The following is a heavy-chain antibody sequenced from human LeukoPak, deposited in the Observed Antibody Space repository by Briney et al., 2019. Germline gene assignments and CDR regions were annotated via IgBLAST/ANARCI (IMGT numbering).Heavy chain of an antibody. D-gene: IGHD2/OR15-2a*01. Sequence: PGGSLRLSCAASGFTFSSYSMNWVRQAPGKGLEWVSSISSSSSYIYYADSVKGRFTISRDNAKNSLYLQMNSLRAEDTAVYYCARDYEYIPEAFDIWGQGTMVTVSS. CDR2: ISSSSSYI. J-gene: IGHJ3*02. CDR1: GFTFSSYS. V-gene: IGHV3-21*01. CDR3: ARDYEYIPEAFDI.